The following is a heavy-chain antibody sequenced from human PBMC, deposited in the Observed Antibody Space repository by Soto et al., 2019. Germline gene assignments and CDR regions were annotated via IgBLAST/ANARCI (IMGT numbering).Heavy chain of an antibody. D-gene: IGHD1-26*01. CDR3: AKSPYSGSPGWFDP. CDR2: ISGSGGST. J-gene: IGHJ5*02. CDR1: GFTFSGYA. V-gene: IGHV3-23*01. Sequence: EVQLLESGGGLVQPGGSLRLSCAASGFTFSGYAMSWVRQAPGKGLEWVSAISGSGGSTYYADSVKGRFTISRDNSKNTLYLQLNSLRADDTAVFFCAKSPYSGSPGWFDPWGQGTLVTVSS.